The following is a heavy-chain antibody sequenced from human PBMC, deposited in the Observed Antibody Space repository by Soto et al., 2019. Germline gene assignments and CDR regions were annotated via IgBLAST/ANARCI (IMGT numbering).Heavy chain of an antibody. D-gene: IGHD3-22*01. CDR1: GGSISSNY. J-gene: IGHJ4*02. V-gene: IGHV4-4*09. Sequence: PSETLSLTCTVSGGSISSNYWSWVRQPPGKGLEWIAYIDNSGNTNYNPSLKSRVTVSIDASKNQFSLRLSSVTAADTAAYYCARQRGYYVDYWGQGTLVTVSS. CDR2: IDNSGNT. CDR3: ARQRGYYVDY.